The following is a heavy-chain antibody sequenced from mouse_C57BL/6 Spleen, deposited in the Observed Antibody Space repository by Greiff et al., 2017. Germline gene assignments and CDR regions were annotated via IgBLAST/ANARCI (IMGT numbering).Heavy chain of an antibody. CDR2: IRNKANGYTT. V-gene: IGHV7-3*01. D-gene: IGHD6-2*01. J-gene: IGHJ3*01. CDR3: AISGAWFAY. Sequence: EVKLMESGGGLVQPGGSLSLSCAASGFTFTDYYMSWVRQPPGKALEWLGFIRNKANGYTTEYSASVKGRFTISRDNSQSILYLQMNALRAEDSATYYCAISGAWFAYWGQGTLVTVSA. CDR1: GFTFTDYY.